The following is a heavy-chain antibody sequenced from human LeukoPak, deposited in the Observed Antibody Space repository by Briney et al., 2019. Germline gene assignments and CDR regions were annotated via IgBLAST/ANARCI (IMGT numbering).Heavy chain of an antibody. CDR2: IYSNEIT. CDR3: ARGSGAATNEALDY. D-gene: IGHD1-26*01. V-gene: IGHV4-4*07. J-gene: IGHJ4*02. Sequence: PSETLSLTCTVSGGSISGSYWTWVRQTAGKGLEWIGGIYSNEITKNNTSPKSRVTMSVDTSKNQFSLKLTSVTAADTAVYYCARGSGAATNEALDYWGQGTLVTVSS. CDR1: GGSISGSY.